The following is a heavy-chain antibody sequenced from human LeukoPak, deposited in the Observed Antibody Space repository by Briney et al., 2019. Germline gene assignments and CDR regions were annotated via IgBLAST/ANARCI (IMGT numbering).Heavy chain of an antibody. V-gene: IGHV4-34*01. D-gene: IGHD3-10*01. Sequence: SETLSLTCAVYGGSFSGYYWSWLRQPPGKGLEGIGEINHSGSNNYNPSLKSRVTISVDTSKNQFSLKLSSVTAADTAVYYCARVGGEFTQNYFDYWGQGTLVTVSS. J-gene: IGHJ4*02. CDR1: GGSFSGYY. CDR3: ARVGGEFTQNYFDY. CDR2: INHSGSN.